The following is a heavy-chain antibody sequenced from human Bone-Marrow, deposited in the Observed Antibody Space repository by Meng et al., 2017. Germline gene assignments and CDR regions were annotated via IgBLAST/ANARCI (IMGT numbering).Heavy chain of an antibody. V-gene: IGHV3-23*04. J-gene: IGHJ4*02. CDR3: ARRLAGWPDIDY. CDR2: ISGSGGST. D-gene: IGHD6-19*01. CDR1: GFTFSSYA. Sequence: LVESAGCLVQPGGSLRLSCAASGFTFSSYAMSWVRQAPGKGLEWVSAISGSGGSTYYADSVKGRFTISRDNSKNTLYLQMNSLRAEDTAVYYCARRLAGWPDIDYWGQGTLVTVFS.